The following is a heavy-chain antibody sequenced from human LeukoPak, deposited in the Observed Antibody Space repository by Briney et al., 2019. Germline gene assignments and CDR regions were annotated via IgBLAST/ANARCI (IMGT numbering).Heavy chain of an antibody. CDR1: GYTFTGYY. J-gene: IGHJ4*02. D-gene: IGHD5-12*01. V-gene: IGHV1-2*02. CDR3: ASPLGYSGYDYDFDY. CDR2: INPNSGGT. Sequence: GASVNVSCKASGYTFTGYYMHWVRQAPGQGLEWMGWINPNSGGTNYAQKFQGRVTMTRGTSISTAYMELSRLRSDDTAVYYCASPLGYSGYDYDFDYWGQGTLVTVSS.